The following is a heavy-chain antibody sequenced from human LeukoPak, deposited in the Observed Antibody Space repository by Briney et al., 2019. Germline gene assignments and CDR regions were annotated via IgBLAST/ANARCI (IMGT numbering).Heavy chain of an antibody. Sequence: GGSLRLSCAASGFTFSDYYMSWIRQAPGKGLEWVSYISSSGSTIYYADSVKGRFTISRDNAKNSLYLQMNSLRAEDTAVYYCARGGIAERLDYYYYYYMDVWGKGTTVTVSS. V-gene: IGHV3-11*04. CDR2: ISSSGSTI. CDR3: ARGGIAERLDYYYYYYMDV. CDR1: GFTFSDYY. D-gene: IGHD1-1*01. J-gene: IGHJ6*03.